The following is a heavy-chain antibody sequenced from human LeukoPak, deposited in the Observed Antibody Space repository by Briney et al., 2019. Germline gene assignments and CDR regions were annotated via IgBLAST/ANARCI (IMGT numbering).Heavy chain of an antibody. Sequence: SQTLSLTCAISGDSVSSNSATWNRIRQSPSRGLEWLGRTYYRSKWYNDYAVSVKSRITINPDTSKNQFSLQLNSVTPEDTAIYYCARAELVRFLRWFDPWGQGTLVTVSS. V-gene: IGHV6-1*01. J-gene: IGHJ5*02. D-gene: IGHD6-13*01. CDR3: ARAELVRFLRWFDP. CDR2: TYYRSKWYN. CDR1: GDSVSSNSAT.